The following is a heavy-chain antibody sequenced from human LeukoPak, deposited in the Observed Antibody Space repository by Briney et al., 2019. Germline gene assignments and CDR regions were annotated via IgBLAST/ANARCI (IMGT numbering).Heavy chain of an antibody. Sequence: GASVKVSCKASGYTFTSYDINWVRQATGQGLEWMGWTNPNSGNTGYAQKFQGRVTMTRNTPISTAYMELSSLRPEDTAVYYCARGPPNYDYIWGSYRYYYYYMDVWGKGTTVTVSS. V-gene: IGHV1-8*01. CDR1: GYTFTSYD. D-gene: IGHD3-16*02. CDR3: ARGPPNYDYIWGSYRYYYYYMDV. J-gene: IGHJ6*03. CDR2: TNPNSGNT.